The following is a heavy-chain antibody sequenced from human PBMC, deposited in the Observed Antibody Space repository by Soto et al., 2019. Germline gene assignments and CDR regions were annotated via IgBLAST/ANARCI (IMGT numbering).Heavy chain of an antibody. CDR1: GFIFSSYA. D-gene: IGHD3-22*01. V-gene: IGHV3-64D*06. J-gene: IGHJ4*02. CDR2: ISTNGDNT. CDR3: AKSPGMYYYDSSGYYHYDY. Sequence: GGSLRLSCSASGFIFSSYAMHWVRQSPGKGLEYVSVISTNGDNTYYADSVKDRFTISRDNSKNTLFLQMSSLRAEDTAVYYCAKSPGMYYYDSSGYYHYDYWGQGTLVTVSS.